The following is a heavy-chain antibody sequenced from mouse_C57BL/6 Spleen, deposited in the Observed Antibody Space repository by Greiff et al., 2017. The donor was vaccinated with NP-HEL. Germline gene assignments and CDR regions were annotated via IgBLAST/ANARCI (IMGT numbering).Heavy chain of an antibody. CDR2: IDPSDSYT. CDR3: ARGGYYGSSYVEY. CDR1: GYTFTSYW. J-gene: IGHJ2*01. D-gene: IGHD1-1*01. V-gene: IGHV1-69*01. Sequence: QVQLQQPGAELVMPGASVKLSCKASGYTFTSYWMHWVKQRPGQGLEWIGEIDPSDSYTNYNQKFKGQSTLTVDKSSSTAYMQLSSLTSEDSAVDYCARGGYYGSSYVEYWGKGTTLTVAS.